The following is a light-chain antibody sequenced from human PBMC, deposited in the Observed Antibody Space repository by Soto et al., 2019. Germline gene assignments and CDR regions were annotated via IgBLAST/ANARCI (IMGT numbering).Light chain of an antibody. V-gene: IGKV3-20*01. Sequence: EIVLTQSPGTLSLSPGERATLSCRASQSVSSSYLAWYQQKPGQAPRLLIYGACSRATGIPDRFSGSGSGTDFTLTISRLEPGDFAVYYCQQYGSSPGITFGQGTRLEIK. J-gene: IGKJ5*01. CDR1: QSVSSSY. CDR3: QQYGSSPGIT. CDR2: GAC.